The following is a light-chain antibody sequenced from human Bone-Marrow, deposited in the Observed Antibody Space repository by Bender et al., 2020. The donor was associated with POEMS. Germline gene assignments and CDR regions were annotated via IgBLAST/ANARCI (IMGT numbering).Light chain of an antibody. Sequence: QSALRQPRSVSASPGQSVTISCTGTRSDVGGYNSVSWYQQYPGKAPTLIIYDVNKGPSGVPDRFSGSKSGNTASLTISGLQAEDEADYFCCSYTAISALVFGGGTRLTGL. J-gene: IGLJ2*01. V-gene: IGLV2-11*01. CDR2: DVN. CDR1: RSDVGGYNS. CDR3: CSYTAISALV.